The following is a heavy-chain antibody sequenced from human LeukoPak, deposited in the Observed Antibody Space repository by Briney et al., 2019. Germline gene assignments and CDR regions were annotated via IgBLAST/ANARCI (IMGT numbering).Heavy chain of an antibody. Sequence: SETLSLTCTVSGGSISPYYWSWIRQPPGKGLEWIGEINHSGSTNYNPSLKSRVTISVDTSKNQFSLKLSSVTAADTAVYYCARDRIFGGYSYGLDYWGQGTLVTVSS. V-gene: IGHV4-34*01. CDR1: GGSISPYY. D-gene: IGHD5-18*01. J-gene: IGHJ4*02. CDR3: ARDRIFGGYSYGLDY. CDR2: INHSGST.